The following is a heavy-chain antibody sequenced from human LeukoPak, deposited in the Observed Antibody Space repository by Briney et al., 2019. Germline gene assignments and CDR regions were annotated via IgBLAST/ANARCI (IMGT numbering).Heavy chain of an antibody. J-gene: IGHJ4*02. Sequence: PSETLSLTCTVSGGSISSSNCYWGWIRQPAGKGLEWIGSIYYSGSTYYNPSLKSRVTISVDTSKNHFSLRLSSVTAADTAVYYCARAGSGWGSYFDYWGQGTLVPVSS. CDR2: IYYSGST. V-gene: IGHV4-39*02. CDR3: ARAGSGWGSYFDY. D-gene: IGHD6-25*01. CDR1: GGSISSSNCY.